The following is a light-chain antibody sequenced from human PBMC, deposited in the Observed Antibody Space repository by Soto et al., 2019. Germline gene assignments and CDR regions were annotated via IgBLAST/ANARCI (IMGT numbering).Light chain of an antibody. Sequence: DIQMTQSPSSVSASVGDRVTITCRASQGISTWLTWYQRKPGKAPMLLIYGASSLQWGVPSRFSGSGSGTDFTLTISSLQPEDFATYYCQQADSFPYSFGQGTSLEI. CDR2: GAS. J-gene: IGKJ2*03. CDR3: QQADSFPYS. CDR1: QGISTW. V-gene: IGKV1-12*01.